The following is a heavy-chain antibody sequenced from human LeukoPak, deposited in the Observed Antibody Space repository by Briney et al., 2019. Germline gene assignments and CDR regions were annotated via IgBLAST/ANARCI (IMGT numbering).Heavy chain of an antibody. CDR3: ARDGQPYVLRFFGV. V-gene: IGHV3-23*01. J-gene: IGHJ6*04. D-gene: IGHD3-3*01. CDR2: IFPSGGEI. CDR1: GFTFSTFA. Sequence: GGSLRLSCAASGFTFSTFAMIWVRQPPGKGLEWVSSIFPSGGEIHYADSVRGRSTISRDNSKSTLSLQMNSLRAEDTAVYYCARDGQPYVLRFFGVWGKGTTVTVSS.